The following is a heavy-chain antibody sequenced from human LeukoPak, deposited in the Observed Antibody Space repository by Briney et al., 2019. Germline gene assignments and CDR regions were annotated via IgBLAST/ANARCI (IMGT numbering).Heavy chain of an antibody. D-gene: IGHD2-15*01. CDR1: GFTFSSYR. Sequence: PGGSLRLSCAASGFTFSSYRMNWVRQAPGKGQEWVSLISSNSSHTYNADSVKGRFTISRDNAKNSLYLEMNSLRVEDTAVYYCAPPPIVVVAATGNMDVWGKGTTVTVSS. CDR3: APPPIVVVAATGNMDV. CDR2: ISSNSSHT. V-gene: IGHV3-21*01. J-gene: IGHJ6*03.